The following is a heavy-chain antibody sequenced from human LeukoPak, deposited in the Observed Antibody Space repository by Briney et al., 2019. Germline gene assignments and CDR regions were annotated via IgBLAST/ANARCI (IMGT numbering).Heavy chain of an antibody. CDR1: GFTFDDYG. D-gene: IGHD6-25*01. Sequence: PGGSLRLSCAASGFTFDDYGMSWVRQAPGKGLEWVSYISSSGKSIYYADSVKGRFIISRDNAKNSLYLQVNDPRAEDAAVYYCARVPAHIDYWGQGTLVTVSS. CDR3: ARVPAHIDY. J-gene: IGHJ4*02. V-gene: IGHV3-48*01. CDR2: ISSSGKSI.